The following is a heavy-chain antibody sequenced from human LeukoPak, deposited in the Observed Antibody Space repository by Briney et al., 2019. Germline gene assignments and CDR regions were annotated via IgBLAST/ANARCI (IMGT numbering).Heavy chain of an antibody. CDR1: GFTFSSYT. Sequence: GGSLRLSCAASGFTFSSYTMNWVRQAPGKGLEWVSSINPRGSYIYYADSVKGRFTLSKDNAKNSLYLQMNSLRAEDTAVYYCARDFKYTGLPTLLDVWGIGTTVTVSS. CDR2: INPRGSYI. CDR3: ARDFKYTGLPTLLDV. V-gene: IGHV3-21*01. J-gene: IGHJ6*04. D-gene: IGHD5-12*01.